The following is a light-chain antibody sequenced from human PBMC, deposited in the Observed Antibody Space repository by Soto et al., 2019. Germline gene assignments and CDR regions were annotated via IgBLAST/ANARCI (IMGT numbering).Light chain of an antibody. CDR3: QQSYSTPGT. Sequence: IQIGPAPSSVSAWVGERVTISCGASQSISSYLNWYQQKPGKAPKLLIYAASSLQSGVPSRFSGSGSGTDFTLTISSLQPEDFATYYCQQSYSTPGTFGQGTKVDIK. CDR2: AAS. J-gene: IGKJ1*01. V-gene: IGKV1-39*01. CDR1: QSISSY.